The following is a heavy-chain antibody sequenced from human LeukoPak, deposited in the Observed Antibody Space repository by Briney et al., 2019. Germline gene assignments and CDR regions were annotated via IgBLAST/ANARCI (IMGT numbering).Heavy chain of an antibody. Sequence: GGSLRLSCAASGFTFDDYAMHWVWQAPGKGLEWFSGISWNSGSIAYADSVKGRFTISRDNAKNSLYLQMNSLRAEDTALYFCAKDTHSIVTTILDYWGQGTLVTVSS. CDR2: ISWNSGSI. CDR3: AKDTHSIVTTILDY. D-gene: IGHD4-17*01. J-gene: IGHJ4*02. CDR1: GFTFDDYA. V-gene: IGHV3-9*01.